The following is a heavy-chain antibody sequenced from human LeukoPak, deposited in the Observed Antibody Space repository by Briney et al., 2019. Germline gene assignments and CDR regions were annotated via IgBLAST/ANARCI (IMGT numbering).Heavy chain of an antibody. CDR3: ARDQPRELPPFDY. J-gene: IGHJ4*02. V-gene: IGHV1-18*01. CDR2: ISAYNGNT. D-gene: IGHD1-26*01. Sequence: GASVKVSCMASGYTFTSYGISWVRQAPGQGLEWMGWISAYNGNTYYAQKLQGRLTMTTDTSTSTAYMELRSLRSDDTAVYYCARDQPRELPPFDYWGQGTLVTVSS. CDR1: GYTFTSYG.